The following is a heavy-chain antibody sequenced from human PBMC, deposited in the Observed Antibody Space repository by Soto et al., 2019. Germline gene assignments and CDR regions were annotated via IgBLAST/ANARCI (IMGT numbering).Heavy chain of an antibody. J-gene: IGHJ4*02. CDR1: GFTFSNYA. CDR3: AKRTSGWYFDY. Sequence: PGGSLRLSCAASGFTFSNYAMSWVRQAPGKGLEWVSVISGSGDSTYYADSVKGRFTISRDNSKNTLYLQMNSLRAEDTAVYYCAKRTSGWYFDYWGQGTLVTVS. V-gene: IGHV3-23*01. D-gene: IGHD6-19*01. CDR2: ISGSGDST.